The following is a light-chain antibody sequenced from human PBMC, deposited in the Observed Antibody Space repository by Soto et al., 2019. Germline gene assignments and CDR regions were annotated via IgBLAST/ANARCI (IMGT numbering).Light chain of an antibody. CDR3: SSYTITSIL. J-gene: IGLJ1*01. CDR2: EVI. Sequence: QSVLTQPAAVSGSPGQSITISCTGTSADVGGYHYVSWYQQHPGESPKLIIYEVINRPSGVSNRFSGSKSGNTASLTISGLQAEDEAEYYCSSYTITSILFGTGTKVTVL. V-gene: IGLV2-14*01. CDR1: SADVGGYHY.